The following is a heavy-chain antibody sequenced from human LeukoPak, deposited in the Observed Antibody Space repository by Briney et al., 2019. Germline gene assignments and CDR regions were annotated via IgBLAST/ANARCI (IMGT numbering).Heavy chain of an antibody. Sequence: GVSLRRSCAASGFTFSNYAMSWVRQAPGKGREWVSAISGSGGSTYYADSVKGRFTISRDNSKNTLYLQMNSLRAEDTAVYYCAKNGGSSGYPYYFDYWGQGILVTVSS. J-gene: IGHJ4*02. CDR3: AKNGGSSGYPYYFDY. D-gene: IGHD3-22*01. CDR1: GFTFSNYA. V-gene: IGHV3-23*01. CDR2: ISGSGGST.